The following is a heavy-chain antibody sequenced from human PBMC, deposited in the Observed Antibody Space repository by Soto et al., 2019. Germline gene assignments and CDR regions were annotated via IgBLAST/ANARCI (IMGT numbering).Heavy chain of an antibody. Sequence: GASVKVSCKASGGTFSSYTISWVRQAPGQGLEWMGRIIPILGIANYAQKFQGRVTITADRSTSTAYMELSSLRSEDTAVYYCARGYCSGGSCYSYYSYMDVWGKGTTVTVSS. D-gene: IGHD2-15*01. V-gene: IGHV1-69*02. CDR1: GGTFSSYT. CDR3: ARGYCSGGSCYSYYSYMDV. J-gene: IGHJ6*03. CDR2: IIPILGIA.